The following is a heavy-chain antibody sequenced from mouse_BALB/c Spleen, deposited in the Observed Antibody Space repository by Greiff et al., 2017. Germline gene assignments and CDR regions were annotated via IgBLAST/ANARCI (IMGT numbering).Heavy chain of an antibody. Sequence: EVHLVESGGGLVQPGGSRKLSCAASGFTFSSFGMHWVRLAPEKGLEWVAYISSGSSTIYYADTVKGRFTISRDNPKNTLFLQMTSLRSEDTAMYYCARIYYGNYDYAMDYWGQGTSVTVSS. CDR1: GFTFSSFG. J-gene: IGHJ4*01. CDR2: ISSGSSTI. D-gene: IGHD2-1*01. V-gene: IGHV5-17*02. CDR3: ARIYYGNYDYAMDY.